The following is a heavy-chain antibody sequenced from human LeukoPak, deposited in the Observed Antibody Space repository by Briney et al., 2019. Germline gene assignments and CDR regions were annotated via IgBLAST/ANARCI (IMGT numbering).Heavy chain of an antibody. CDR1: GFTFDDYA. Sequence: GGSLRLSCAASGFTFDDYAMHWVRLVPGKGLEWVSGISWNSGSIGYAASVKGRFTISRDNAKNSLYLQMNSLRAEDTALYYCARGRDYDFWSGYFDYWGQGTLVTVSS. V-gene: IGHV3-9*01. CDR3: ARGRDYDFWSGYFDY. J-gene: IGHJ4*02. D-gene: IGHD3-3*01. CDR2: ISWNSGSI.